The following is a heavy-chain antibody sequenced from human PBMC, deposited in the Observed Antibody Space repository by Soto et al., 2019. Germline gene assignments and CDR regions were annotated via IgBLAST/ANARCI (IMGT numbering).Heavy chain of an antibody. Sequence: SGPTLVNPTQTLTLTCTFSGFSLSVSGQGVGWIRQPPGKALEWLALTYWDDAKRYSPSLRSRLTITTDTYRKEVVMTMTNMDPADTATYYCANLSGSFSLFFDYWGQGMLVTVSS. CDR1: GFSLSVSGQG. CDR3: ANLSGSFSLFFDY. J-gene: IGHJ4*02. V-gene: IGHV2-5*02. D-gene: IGHD1-26*01. CDR2: TYWDDAK.